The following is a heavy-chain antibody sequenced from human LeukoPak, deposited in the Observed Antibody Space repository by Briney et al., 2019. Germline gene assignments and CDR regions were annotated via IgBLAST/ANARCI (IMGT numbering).Heavy chain of an antibody. CDR3: ARDQRYYYDSSGTYYFDY. J-gene: IGHJ4*02. CDR2: ISWNSDDI. V-gene: IGHV3-9*01. CDR1: GFTFDDYA. D-gene: IGHD3-22*01. Sequence: PGGSLRLSCAASGFTFDDYAMHWVRQAPGKGLEWVSGISWNSDDIGYADSVKGRFTISRDNAKNSLYLQMNSLRAEDTAVYYCARDQRYYYDSSGTYYFDYWGQGTLVTVSS.